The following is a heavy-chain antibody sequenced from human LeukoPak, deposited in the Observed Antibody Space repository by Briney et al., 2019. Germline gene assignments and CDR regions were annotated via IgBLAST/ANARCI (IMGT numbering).Heavy chain of an antibody. CDR3: ARAGVVGAPAWVDV. CDR1: GYTFSSYG. V-gene: IGHV1-18*01. CDR2: ISGYNGNT. Sequence: ASVKVSCKASGYTFSSYGFSWVRQAPGQGLEWMGWISGYNGNTDYAQKLQGRVTMTTDTSTSTAYMELRSLRSDDTAVYYCARAGVVGAPAWVDVWGQGTTVTVS. D-gene: IGHD1-26*01. J-gene: IGHJ6*02.